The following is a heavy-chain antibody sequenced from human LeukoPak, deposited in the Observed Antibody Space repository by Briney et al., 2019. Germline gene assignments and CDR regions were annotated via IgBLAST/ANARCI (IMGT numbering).Heavy chain of an antibody. Sequence: QPGGSLRLSCAATGFTFSSYWMLWVRQAPGKGLVWVSRVNSDGNSTDYADSVKGRFTISRDSSKNTVYLQMNSLRAEDTAVYYCAARDCSTTSCYGGLFDYWGQGTLVTVSS. D-gene: IGHD2-2*01. J-gene: IGHJ4*02. CDR3: AARDCSTTSCYGGLFDY. CDR2: VNSDGNST. V-gene: IGHV3-74*01. CDR1: GFTFSSYW.